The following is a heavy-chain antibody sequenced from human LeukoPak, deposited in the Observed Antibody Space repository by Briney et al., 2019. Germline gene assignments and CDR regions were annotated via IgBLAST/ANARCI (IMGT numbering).Heavy chain of an antibody. J-gene: IGHJ4*02. CDR2: INPNSGGT. Sequence: ASVKVSCKASGYTFTGYFMHWVRQAPGQGLEWMGWINPNSGGTKYAQKFQGRVTMTRDTSISTAYMELTSLRSDDTAVYYCARGRRIIVGATNAGDFFDYWGQGTLVTDSS. V-gene: IGHV1-2*02. CDR3: ARGRRIIVGATNAGDFFDY. D-gene: IGHD1-26*01. CDR1: GYTFTGYF.